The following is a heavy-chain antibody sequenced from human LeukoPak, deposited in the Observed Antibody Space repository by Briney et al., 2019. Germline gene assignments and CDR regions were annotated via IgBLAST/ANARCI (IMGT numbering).Heavy chain of an antibody. D-gene: IGHD6-19*01. CDR3: ARQYSSGWYRHFDY. CDR1: GYSFINYY. Sequence: GESLKISCRCSGYSFINYYIGWVRQVPGKGLEWMGVTYPGGSDTRYSPSFQGQVTISADKSTTTVYLQWSSLKASDSGMYYCARQYSSGWYRHFDYWGQGTLVTVSS. CDR2: TYPGGSDT. V-gene: IGHV5-51*01. J-gene: IGHJ4*02.